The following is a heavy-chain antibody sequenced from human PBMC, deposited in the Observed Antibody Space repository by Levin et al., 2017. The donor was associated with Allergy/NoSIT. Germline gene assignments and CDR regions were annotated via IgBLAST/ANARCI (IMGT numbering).Heavy chain of an antibody. V-gene: IGHV4-59*01. D-gene: IGHD3-16*02. Sequence: SETLSLTCTVSGGSISNYYWTWIRQPPGKGLEWIGYIYSSGSTSYNPSLKSRVTISVDTSKNHFSLRLSSVTAADTAVYYCARGVGGTYRYTHGYWGQGTLVTVSS. J-gene: IGHJ4*02. CDR2: IYSSGST. CDR1: GGSISNYY. CDR3: ARGVGGTYRYTHGY.